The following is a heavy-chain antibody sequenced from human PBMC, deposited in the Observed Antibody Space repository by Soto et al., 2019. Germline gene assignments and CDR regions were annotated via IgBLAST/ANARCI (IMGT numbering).Heavy chain of an antibody. CDR1: GFTFSSYA. J-gene: IGHJ3*02. D-gene: IGHD3-22*01. V-gene: IGHV3-23*01. Sequence: GGSLRLSCAASGFTFSSYAMSWVRQAPGKGLEWVSAISGSGGSTYYADSVKGRFTISRDNSKNTLYPQMNSLRAEDTAVYYCARPAIYLTSDYYDSEIDAFDIWGQGTMVTVSS. CDR2: ISGSGGST. CDR3: ARPAIYLTSDYYDSEIDAFDI.